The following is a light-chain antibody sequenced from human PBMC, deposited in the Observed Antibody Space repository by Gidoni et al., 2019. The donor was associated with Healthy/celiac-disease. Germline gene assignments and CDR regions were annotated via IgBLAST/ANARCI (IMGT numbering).Light chain of an antibody. V-gene: IGKV1-5*03. CDR3: QQYNSYPYT. CDR1: QSISSW. Sequence: INMTQSPSTLSASVGDRVTITCRASQSISSWLAWYQQKPGKAPKLLIYKASSLESGVPSRFSGSGSGTEFTLTISSLQPDDFATYYCQQYNSYPYTFGQGTKLEIK. CDR2: KAS. J-gene: IGKJ2*01.